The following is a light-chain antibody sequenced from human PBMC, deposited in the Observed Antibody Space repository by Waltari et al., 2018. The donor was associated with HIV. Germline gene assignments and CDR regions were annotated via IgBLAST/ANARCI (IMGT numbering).Light chain of an antibody. CDR2: RTT. Sequence: QSVLTQPPSASGTPGQRVSISCSGSSSNIGYNYVYWYQQIPGTAPKLVIYRTTRRPAGVPDRFSGSKSGTSASLAISGLRSDDEADYYCVAWDDSLGGHVVIGGGTKLTVL. CDR1: SSNIGYNY. CDR3: VAWDDSLGGHVV. J-gene: IGLJ2*01. V-gene: IGLV1-47*01.